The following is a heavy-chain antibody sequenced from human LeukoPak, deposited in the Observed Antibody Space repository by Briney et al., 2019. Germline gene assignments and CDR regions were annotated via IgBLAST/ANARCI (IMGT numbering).Heavy chain of an antibody. D-gene: IGHD5-18*01. J-gene: IGHJ4*02. CDR1: RGSISSSSYY. CDR2: IYYSGST. V-gene: IGHV4-39*07. Sequence: PSETLSLTCTVSRGSISSSSYYWGWIRQPPGKGLEWIGSIYYSGSTYYNPSLKSRVTISVDTSKNQFSLKLSSVTAADTAVYYCARFGTAMVFDYWGQGTLVTVSS. CDR3: ARFGTAMVFDY.